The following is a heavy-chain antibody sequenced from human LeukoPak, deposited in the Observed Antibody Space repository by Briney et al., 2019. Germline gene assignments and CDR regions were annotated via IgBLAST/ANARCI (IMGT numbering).Heavy chain of an antibody. CDR1: GGSISSDDYY. CDR2: IYPSGNT. Sequence: PSQTLSLTCTVSGGSISSDDYYWSWIRQPTGKGLEWIGRIYPSGNTNYNPSLRSRVTISIDTSKNQFSLKLSSVTAADTAVYYCARYFDYWGQGILVTVSS. V-gene: IGHV4-61*02. CDR3: ARYFDY. J-gene: IGHJ4*02.